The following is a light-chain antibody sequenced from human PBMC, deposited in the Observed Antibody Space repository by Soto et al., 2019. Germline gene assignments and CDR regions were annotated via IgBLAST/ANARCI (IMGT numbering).Light chain of an antibody. CDR2: AAS. Sequence: DIQMTQSPSSLSASVGDRVTITCQASQDISNYLNWYRQKLGKAPKLLIYAASNLETGVPSRFSGSGSGTDFTFTISSLQPEDFATYYCQQYDNLPLTFGGGTKVDIK. J-gene: IGKJ4*01. CDR3: QQYDNLPLT. CDR1: QDISNY. V-gene: IGKV1-33*01.